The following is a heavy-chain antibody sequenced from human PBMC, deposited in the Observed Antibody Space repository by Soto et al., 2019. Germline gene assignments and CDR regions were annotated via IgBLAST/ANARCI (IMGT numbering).Heavy chain of an antibody. Sequence: EVQLLESGGGLVQPGGSLRLSCTASGFTYSIYAMAWVRQAPGKGLECVSAISGSGVETYYADSVKGRFTISRDNSKNTVYLQMTNLRADDTAVYYCAKEIAVAVATPPEYWGQGTLVTVSS. J-gene: IGHJ4*02. CDR1: GFTYSIYA. D-gene: IGHD5-12*01. CDR3: AKEIAVAVATPPEY. CDR2: ISGSGVET. V-gene: IGHV3-23*01.